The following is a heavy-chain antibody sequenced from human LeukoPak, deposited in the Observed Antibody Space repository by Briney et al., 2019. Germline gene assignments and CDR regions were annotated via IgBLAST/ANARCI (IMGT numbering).Heavy chain of an antibody. D-gene: IGHD4-23*01. CDR1: GGSISSGSYY. CDR2: IYTTGST. CDR3: ARRGYGGTSGHFDY. J-gene: IGHJ4*02. Sequence: SETLSLTCTVSGGSISSGSYYWSWIRQPAGKGLEWIGRIYTTGSTNYNPSLTSRVTISLDTSKNQFSLNLRSVTAADTAVYYCARRGYGGTSGHFDYWGQGILVTVSS. V-gene: IGHV4-61*02.